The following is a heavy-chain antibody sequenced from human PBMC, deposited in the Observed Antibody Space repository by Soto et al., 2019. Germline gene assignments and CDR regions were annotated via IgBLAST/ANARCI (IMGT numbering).Heavy chain of an antibody. D-gene: IGHD6-6*01. Sequence: SETLSLTCAVYGGSSSGYYWSWIRQPPGKGLEWIGEINHSGSTNYNPSLKSRVTISVDTSKNQFSLKLSSVTAADTAVYYCARCIAARGYYYGMDVWGQGTTVTVSS. CDR1: GGSSSGYY. CDR3: ARCIAARGYYYGMDV. J-gene: IGHJ6*02. V-gene: IGHV4-34*01. CDR2: INHSGST.